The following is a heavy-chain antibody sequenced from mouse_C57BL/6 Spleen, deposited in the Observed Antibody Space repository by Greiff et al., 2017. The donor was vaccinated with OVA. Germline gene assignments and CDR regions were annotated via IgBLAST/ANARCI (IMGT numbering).Heavy chain of an antibody. CDR1: GYTFTDYY. CDR3: ARPGYGYGFAY. CDR2: INPNNGGT. V-gene: IGHV1-26*01. D-gene: IGHD2-2*01. J-gene: IGHJ3*01. Sequence: VQLQQSGPELVKPGASVKISCKASGYTFTDYYMNWVKQSNGKSLEWIGDINPNNGGTSYNQKFKGKATLTVDKSSSKAYMALRSLTSEDSAVYYCARPGYGYGFAYWGQGTLVTVSA.